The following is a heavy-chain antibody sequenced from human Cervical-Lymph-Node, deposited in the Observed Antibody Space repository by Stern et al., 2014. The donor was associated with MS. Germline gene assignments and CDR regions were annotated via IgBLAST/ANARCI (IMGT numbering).Heavy chain of an antibody. J-gene: IGHJ4*02. V-gene: IGHV3-73*01. Sequence: EVQLGESGGGLVQPGGSLKLSCAASGFTFSGSAMHWVRQASGKGLEWVGRIRSKANSYATAYAASVKGRFTISRDDSKNTAYLQMNSLKTEDTAVYYCTRLHYGSGSYDYWGQGTLVTVSS. CDR2: IRSKANSYAT. D-gene: IGHD3-10*01. CDR3: TRLHYGSGSYDY. CDR1: GFTFSGSA.